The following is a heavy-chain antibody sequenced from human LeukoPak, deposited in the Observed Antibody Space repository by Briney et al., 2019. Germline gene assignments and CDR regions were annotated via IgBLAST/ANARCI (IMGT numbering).Heavy chain of an antibody. D-gene: IGHD2/OR15-2a*01. V-gene: IGHV3-23*01. J-gene: IGHJ4*02. Sequence: PGGSLRLSCAASGFTFSSYAMSWVRQAPGEGLEWVSAISRKGGSTYYADSVKGRFTISRDNSKNTLYLQMNSPRAEDTAVYYCAKGEMPSMDWGQGTLVTVSS. CDR1: GFTFSSYA. CDR3: AKGEMPSMD. CDR2: ISRKGGST.